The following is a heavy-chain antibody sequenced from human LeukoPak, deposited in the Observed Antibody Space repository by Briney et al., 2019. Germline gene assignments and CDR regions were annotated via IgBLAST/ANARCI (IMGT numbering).Heavy chain of an antibody. Sequence: GGSLRLSCAASGFTFSRSAMDWVRLAPGKGLESVPLMWPDGHNKYYADSMKGRFIVSRDSSKNTLFLQMSSLRAEDTAVYYSAWGFSCRLKYFDYWGQGTLVTVSS. CDR1: GFTFSRSA. CDR3: AWGFSCRLKYFDY. V-gene: IGHV3-33*07. CDR2: MWPDGHNK. J-gene: IGHJ4*02. D-gene: IGHD3-16*01.